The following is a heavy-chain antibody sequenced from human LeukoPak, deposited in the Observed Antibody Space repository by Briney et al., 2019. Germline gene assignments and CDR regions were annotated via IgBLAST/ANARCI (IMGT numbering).Heavy chain of an antibody. Sequence: GGSLRLSCAASGFTFSTYSMNWVRQAPGKGLEWVSSISSSSSYIHYADSVKGRFTISRENAKNSLYLQMNSLRAGDTAAYYCARKGDGAFDIWGQGTMVTVSS. CDR2: ISSSSSYI. V-gene: IGHV3-21*01. D-gene: IGHD3-16*01. CDR3: ARKGDGAFDI. CDR1: GFTFSTYS. J-gene: IGHJ3*02.